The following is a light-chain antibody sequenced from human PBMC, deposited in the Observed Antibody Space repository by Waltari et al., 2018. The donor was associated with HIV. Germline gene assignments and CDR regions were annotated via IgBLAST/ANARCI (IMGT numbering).Light chain of an antibody. V-gene: IGKV1-39*01. CDR3: QESYSSPFT. CDR2: AAS. Sequence: DIQMTQSPSSLSASVGDRVTITCRASQSVSSYLNWYQQKPGKAPKLLIYAASILQSGVPARFSGSGSGTHFTLTINSLQPEDFATYYCQESYSSPFTFGPGTQVDIK. CDR1: QSVSSY. J-gene: IGKJ3*01.